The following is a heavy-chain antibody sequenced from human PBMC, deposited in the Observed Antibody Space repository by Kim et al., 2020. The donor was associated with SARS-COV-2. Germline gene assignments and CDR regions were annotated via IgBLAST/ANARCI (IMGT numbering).Heavy chain of an antibody. CDR2: IWYDGSNK. CDR3: AKDGGEDYDYVWGSYRCPPYFDY. CDR1: GFTFSSYA. D-gene: IGHD3-16*02. Sequence: GGSLRLSCAASGFTFSSYAMHWVRQAPGKGLEWVAVIWYDGSNKYYADSVKGRFTISRDNSKNTLYLQMNSLRAEDTAVYYCAKDGGEDYDYVWGSYRCPPYFDYWGQGTLVTVSS. V-gene: IGHV3-33*06. J-gene: IGHJ4*02.